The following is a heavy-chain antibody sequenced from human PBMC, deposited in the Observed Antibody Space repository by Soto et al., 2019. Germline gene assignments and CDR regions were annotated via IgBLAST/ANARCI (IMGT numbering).Heavy chain of an antibody. J-gene: IGHJ4*02. V-gene: IGHV4-59*08. CDR3: ARAEYSLGYYFDY. D-gene: IGHD3-16*01. CDR1: GGSISSYY. CDR2: IYYSGST. Sequence: SETLSLTCTVSGGSISSYYWSWIRQPPGKGLEWIGYIYYSGSTNYNPSLKSRVTISVDTSKNQFSLKLSSVTAADTAVYYCARAEYSLGYYFDYWGQGTLVTVSS.